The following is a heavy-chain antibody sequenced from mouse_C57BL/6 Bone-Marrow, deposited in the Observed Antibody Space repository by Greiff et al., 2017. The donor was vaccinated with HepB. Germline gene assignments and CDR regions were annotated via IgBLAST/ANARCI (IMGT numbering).Heavy chain of an antibody. CDR3: AMSYLVPSYFDY. CDR2: INPETGST. Sequence: QVQLQQSGAELVKPGASVKLSCKASGYTFTSYWMHWVKQRPGQGLEWIGTINPETGSTDYNEKFKSKATLTVDKSSSTAYMHLSSLTSEDSTVYYCAMSYLVPSYFDYWGPGTTVTVSS. CDR1: GYTFTSYW. J-gene: IGHJ2*01. D-gene: IGHD6-1*01. V-gene: IGHV1-64*01.